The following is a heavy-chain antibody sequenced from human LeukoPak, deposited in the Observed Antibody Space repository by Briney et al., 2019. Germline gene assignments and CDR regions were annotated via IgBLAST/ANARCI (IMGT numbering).Heavy chain of an antibody. V-gene: IGHV4-59*08. CDR1: GGSISSYY. Sequence: PSETLSLTCTVSGGSISSYYRSWIRQPPGKGLEWIGYIYYSGSTNYNPSLKSRVTISVDTSKNQFSLKLSSVTAADTAVYYCARQYYYYYMDVWGKGTTVTVPS. CDR3: ARQYYYYYMDV. J-gene: IGHJ6*03. CDR2: IYYSGST.